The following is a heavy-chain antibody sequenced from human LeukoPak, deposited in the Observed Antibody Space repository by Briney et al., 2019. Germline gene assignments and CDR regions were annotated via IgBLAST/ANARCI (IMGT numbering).Heavy chain of an antibody. J-gene: IGHJ6*03. Sequence: GGSLRLSCAASGFTFSSYGMHWVRQAPGKGLEWVAFIRYDGSNKYYADSVKGRFTISRDNSKNTLYLQMNSLRAEDTAVYYCAKGSYYDFWSEYYYYYYMDVWGKGTTVTVSS. V-gene: IGHV3-30*02. CDR1: GFTFSSYG. CDR2: IRYDGSNK. D-gene: IGHD3-3*01. CDR3: AKGSYYDFWSEYYYYYYMDV.